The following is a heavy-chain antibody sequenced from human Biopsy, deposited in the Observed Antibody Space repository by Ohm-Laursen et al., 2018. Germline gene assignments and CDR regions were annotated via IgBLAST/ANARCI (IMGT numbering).Heavy chain of an antibody. D-gene: IGHD3-9*01. V-gene: IGHV4-31*03. CDR3: VGEPKTGTAEAWYFDL. J-gene: IGHJ2*01. Sequence: SQTLSLTCSVSAASVKTSGYFWAWIRQRPGKGLEWIGYISYNERTHYNPSLTSRLAISFDTSNNRISLQLRSVSVADTAVYYCVGEPKTGTAEAWYFDLWGRGSPVTVPS. CDR1: AASVKTSGYF. CDR2: ISYNERT.